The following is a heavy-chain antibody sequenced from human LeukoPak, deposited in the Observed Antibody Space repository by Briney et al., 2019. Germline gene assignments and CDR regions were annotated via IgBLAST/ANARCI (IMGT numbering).Heavy chain of an antibody. CDR2: IYYSGST. CDR3: ARARSRHFDSNVSFEY. CDR1: GGSVSSGGYY. Sequence: SETLSLTCTVSGGSVSSGGYYWGWIRQPPGKGLEWIGYIYYSGSTNYNPSLKSRVTISVDTSKNQFSLKLSSVTAADTAVYYYARARSRHFDSNVSFEYWGQGTLVTVSS. V-gene: IGHV4-61*08. D-gene: IGHD3-22*01. J-gene: IGHJ4*02.